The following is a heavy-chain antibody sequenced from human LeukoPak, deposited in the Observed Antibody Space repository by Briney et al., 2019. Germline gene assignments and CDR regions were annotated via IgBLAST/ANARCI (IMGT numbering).Heavy chain of an antibody. Sequence: GGSLRLSCAASGFTFSSYAMSWVRQAPGKGLEWVSAISGSGGSTYYADSVKGRFTISRDNSKNTLYLQMNSLRAEDAAVYYCAKDESFAAAAGNSFYFDYWGQGTLVTVSS. CDR2: ISGSGGST. CDR3: AKDESFAAAAGNSFYFDY. J-gene: IGHJ4*02. V-gene: IGHV3-23*01. D-gene: IGHD6-13*01. CDR1: GFTFSSYA.